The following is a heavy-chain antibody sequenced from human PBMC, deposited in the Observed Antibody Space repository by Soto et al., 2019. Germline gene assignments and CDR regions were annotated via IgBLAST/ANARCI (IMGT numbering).Heavy chain of an antibody. CDR1: GFTFSSYS. Sequence: EVQLVESGGGLVKPGGSLRLSCAASGFTFSSYSMNWVRQAPGKGLEWVSSISSSSSYIYYADSVKGRFTISRDNAKNSLYMQINSLRAEDTAVYYCARDENAFDIWGQGTMVTVSS. CDR2: ISSSSSYI. J-gene: IGHJ3*02. CDR3: ARDENAFDI. V-gene: IGHV3-21*01.